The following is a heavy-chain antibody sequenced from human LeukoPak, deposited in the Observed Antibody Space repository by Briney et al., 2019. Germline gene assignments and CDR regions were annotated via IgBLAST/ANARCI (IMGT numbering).Heavy chain of an antibody. J-gene: IGHJ6*03. CDR3: ARPATPGVFYYYMDV. V-gene: IGHV4-39*01. Sequence: PSETLSLTCTVSGGSISSSSYYWGWIRQPPGKGLEWIGSIYYSGSTYYNPSLKSRVTISVDTSKNQFSLKLRSVTAADTAVYYCARPATPGVFYYYMDVWGKGTTVTVSS. D-gene: IGHD6-13*01. CDR1: GGSISSSSYY. CDR2: IYYSGST.